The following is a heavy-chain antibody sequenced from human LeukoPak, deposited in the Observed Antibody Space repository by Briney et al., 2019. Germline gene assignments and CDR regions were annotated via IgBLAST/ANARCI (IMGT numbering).Heavy chain of an antibody. J-gene: IGHJ5*02. V-gene: IGHV4-38-2*02. CDR1: GYSISSGYY. CDR2: IYHSGST. D-gene: IGHD6-13*01. Sequence: SETLSLTCTVSGYSISSGYYWGWIRQPPGKGLEWIGSIYHSGSTYYNPSLKSRVTISVDTSKNQFSLKLSSVTAADTAVYYCARGVSSSWYLVWFDPWGQGTLVTVSS. CDR3: ARGVSSSWYLVWFDP.